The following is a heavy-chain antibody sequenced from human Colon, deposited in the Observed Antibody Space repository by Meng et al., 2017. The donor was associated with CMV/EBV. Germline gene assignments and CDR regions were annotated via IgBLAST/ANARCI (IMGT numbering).Heavy chain of an antibody. D-gene: IGHD2-2*01. CDR1: GFTFSSYW. CDR3: ARGYCSSACCSGYYYFCGMDV. J-gene: IGHJ6*02. Sequence: ESLKISWAASGFTFSSYWMSWVRQAPGKGLEWVANIKQDGSEKYYVDSVKGRFTISRDNAKNSLYLQMNSLRAEDTAVYYCARGYCSSACCSGYYYFCGMDVWGQGTTVTVSS. CDR2: IKQDGSEK. V-gene: IGHV3-7*01.